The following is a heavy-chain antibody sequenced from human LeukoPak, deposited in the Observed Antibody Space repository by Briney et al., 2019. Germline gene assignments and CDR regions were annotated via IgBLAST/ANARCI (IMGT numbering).Heavy chain of an antibody. D-gene: IGHD3-10*01. V-gene: IGHV1-18*04. CDR1: GNTFAGYY. CDR2: VSPYNGNT. Sequence: ASVKVSCKASGNTFAGYYVHWVRQAPGQGLEWMGRVSPYNGNTYYSQRFQDRVTITKDTSTGTAYMDLRNLRTDDTAMYYCARNGRVRRVVKDLFEYWGQGTLVAVSS. J-gene: IGHJ4*02. CDR3: ARNGRVRRVVKDLFEY.